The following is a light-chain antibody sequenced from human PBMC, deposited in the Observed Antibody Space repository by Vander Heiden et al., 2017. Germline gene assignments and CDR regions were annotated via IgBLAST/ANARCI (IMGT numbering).Light chain of an antibody. Sequence: DGHMSQAPSALSASVGDRVTITCRASQSINIYLNWHQQQPGKAPNLLIFAASHLPSGVPSRFSGSGSATYFTLTISSLPPEDFATYYFQASYSTLIKFGQGTRLEI. J-gene: IGKJ5*01. CDR3: QASYSTLIK. CDR2: AAS. V-gene: IGKV1-39*01. CDR1: QSINIY.